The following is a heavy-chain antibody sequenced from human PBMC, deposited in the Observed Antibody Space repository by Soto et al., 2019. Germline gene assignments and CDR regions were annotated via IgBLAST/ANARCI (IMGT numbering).Heavy chain of an antibody. V-gene: IGHV3-33*01. CDR3: ARDFDYYDSSGDP. Sequence: GGSLRLSCAASGFTFSSYGMHWVRQAPGKGLEWVAVIWYDGSNKYYADSVKGRFTISRDNSKNTLYLQMNSLRAEDTAVYYCARDFDYYDSSGDPWGQGTLVTVAS. CDR2: IWYDGSNK. J-gene: IGHJ5*02. D-gene: IGHD3-22*01. CDR1: GFTFSSYG.